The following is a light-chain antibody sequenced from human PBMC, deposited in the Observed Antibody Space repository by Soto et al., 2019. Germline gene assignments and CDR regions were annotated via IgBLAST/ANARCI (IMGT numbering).Light chain of an antibody. Sequence: IVLTQSPGTLSLSPGERATLSCRASQSVSSSYLAWYQHKPGQAPRLLIYGASSRAAGVPGRFSGSGSGADFTLTTRRLETGDFGVYYCQQYGSSQFTFGLGTKLEIK. CDR3: QQYGSSQFT. CDR1: QSVSSSY. J-gene: IGKJ2*01. V-gene: IGKV3-20*01. CDR2: GAS.